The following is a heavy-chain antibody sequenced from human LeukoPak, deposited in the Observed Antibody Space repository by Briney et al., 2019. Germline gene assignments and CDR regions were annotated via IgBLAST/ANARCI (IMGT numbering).Heavy chain of an antibody. J-gene: IGHJ4*02. Sequence: SQTLSLTCTVSGGSISSGGYYWSWIRQRPGKGLEWIGYIYYSGSTYYNPSLKSRVTISADTSKNQFSLKLSSVTAADTAVYYCARSGYYYDSSGYLYYFAYWGQGTLVTVSS. D-gene: IGHD3-22*01. CDR2: IYYSGST. CDR1: GGSISSGGYY. V-gene: IGHV4-31*03. CDR3: ARSGYYYDSSGYLYYFAY.